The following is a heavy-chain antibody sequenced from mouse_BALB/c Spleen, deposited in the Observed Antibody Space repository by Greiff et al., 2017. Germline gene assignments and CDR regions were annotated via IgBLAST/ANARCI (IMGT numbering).Heavy chain of an antibody. Sequence: EVMLVESGGGLVQPKGSLKLSCAASGFTFNTYAMNWVRQAPGKGLEWVARIRSKSNNYATYYADSVKDRFTISRDDSQSMLYLQMNNLKTEDTAMYYCVRRQYGYYAMDYWGQGTSVTVSS. V-gene: IGHV10-1*02. CDR2: IRSKSNNYAT. CDR1: GFTFNTYA. D-gene: IGHD1-1*01. J-gene: IGHJ4*01. CDR3: VRRQYGYYAMDY.